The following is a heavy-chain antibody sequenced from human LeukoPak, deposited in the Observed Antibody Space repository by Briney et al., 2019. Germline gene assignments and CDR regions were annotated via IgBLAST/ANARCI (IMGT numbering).Heavy chain of an antibody. Sequence: ASVKVSCKASGYTFTSYDFNWVRQASGQRPEWMGWMSPNSGDTGYAQKLQDRVTMTRNTSISTAYMELSSLRSDDTAVYYCARGPPNWGYDYWGPGTLVTISS. CDR2: MSPNSGDT. J-gene: IGHJ4*02. CDR3: ARGPPNWGYDY. D-gene: IGHD7-27*01. CDR1: GYTFTSYD. V-gene: IGHV1-8*01.